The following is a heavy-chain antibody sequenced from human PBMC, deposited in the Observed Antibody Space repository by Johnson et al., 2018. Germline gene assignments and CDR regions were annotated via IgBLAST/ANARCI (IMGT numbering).Heavy chain of an antibody. J-gene: IGHJ6*02. Sequence: QVQLQESGPGLVKPSETLSLTCTVSGGSISSYYWSWIRQPPGKGLEWIGYIYYSGSANYNPSLKSRVTISVDTSKNQFSLKLSSVTAADTAVYYCARDSSSHYYGMDVWGQGTTVTVSS. CDR1: GGSISSYY. D-gene: IGHD6-6*01. CDR2: IYYSGSA. V-gene: IGHV4-59*01. CDR3: ARDSSSHYYGMDV.